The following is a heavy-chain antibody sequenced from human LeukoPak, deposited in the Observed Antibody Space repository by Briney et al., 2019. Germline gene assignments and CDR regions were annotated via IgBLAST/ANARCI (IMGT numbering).Heavy chain of an antibody. J-gene: IGHJ6*03. CDR2: IYYSGTT. D-gene: IGHD4-17*01. CDR3: ARHPSDYGPYYYYMDV. V-gene: IGHV4-39*01. Sequence: SETLSLTCTVSGGSISSSSYYWGWIRQPPGKGLEWIGSIYYSGTTYYNPSLKSRVTISVDTSKNQFSLKLSSVTAADTAVYYCARHPSDYGPYYYYMDVWGKGTTVTVSS. CDR1: GGSISSSSYY.